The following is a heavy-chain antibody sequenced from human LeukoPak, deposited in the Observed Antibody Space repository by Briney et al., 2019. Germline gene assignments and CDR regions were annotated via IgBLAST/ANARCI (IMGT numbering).Heavy chain of an antibody. CDR2: ISWNSGSI. CDR3: AKDIEIAAAGTRYFDL. D-gene: IGHD6-13*01. CDR1: GFTFSNYA. V-gene: IGHV3-9*01. J-gene: IGHJ2*01. Sequence: PGGSLRLSCAASGFTFSNYAMNWVRQAPGKGLEWVSGISWNSGSIGYADSVKGRFTISRDNAKNSLYLQMNSLRAEDTALYYCAKDIEIAAAGTRYFDLWGRGTLVTVSS.